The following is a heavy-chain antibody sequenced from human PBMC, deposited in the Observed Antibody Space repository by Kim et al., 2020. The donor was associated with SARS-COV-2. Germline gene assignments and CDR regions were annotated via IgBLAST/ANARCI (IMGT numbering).Heavy chain of an antibody. CDR2: IYYSGST. V-gene: IGHV4-59*01. Sequence: SETLSLTCTVSGGSISSYYWSWIRQPPGKGLEWIGYIYYSGSTNYNPSLKSRVTISVDTSKNQFSLKLSSVTAADTAMYYCARDHREWLQYTANWYFDLWGRGTLVPVSS. CDR1: GGSISSYY. J-gene: IGHJ2*01. D-gene: IGHD3-3*01. CDR3: ARDHREWLQYTANWYFDL.